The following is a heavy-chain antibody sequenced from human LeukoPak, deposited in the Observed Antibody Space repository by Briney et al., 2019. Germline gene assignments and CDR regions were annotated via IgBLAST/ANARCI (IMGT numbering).Heavy chain of an antibody. V-gene: IGHV4-34*01. CDR3: AILEDPAELCSSTSCPSSWVAY. Sequence: SETLSLTCAVYNGSFSGYYWSWTRHPPGKGLEWIWEINHSGSTNYNPSLKRRVTISVDTSKNQFSLKLTSLTAADTAVYYCAILEDPAELCSSTSCPSSWVAYWGQGPLVTVSS. D-gene: IGHD2-2*01. CDR2: INHSGST. CDR1: NGSFSGYY. J-gene: IGHJ4*02.